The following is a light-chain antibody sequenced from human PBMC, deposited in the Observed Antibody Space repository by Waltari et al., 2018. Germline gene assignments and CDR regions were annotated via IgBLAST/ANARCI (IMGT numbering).Light chain of an antibody. J-gene: IGLJ2*01. Sequence: SSELTQDPAVSVAMGQTVRITCQGDSLRTYYASWYQQRPGQAPVLVMYDKNNRPSGVPDRVSGSSSDNTASLTITGAQAEDEASYYCHSRDASGVGGSFGGGTQLTVL. CDR3: HSRDASGVGGS. CDR2: DKN. V-gene: IGLV3-19*01. CDR1: SLRTYY.